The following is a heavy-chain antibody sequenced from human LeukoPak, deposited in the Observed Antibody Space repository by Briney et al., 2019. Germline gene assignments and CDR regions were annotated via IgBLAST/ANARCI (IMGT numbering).Heavy chain of an antibody. V-gene: IGHV4-39*01. Sequence: SETLSLTCTVSGGSISSSSYYWGWIRQPPGKGLEWIGSIYYSGSTYYNPSLESRVTISVDTSKNQFSLKLSSVTAADTAVYYCARQVRYRDYFDYWGQGTLVTVSS. CDR1: GGSISSSSYY. CDR2: IYYSGST. J-gene: IGHJ4*02. D-gene: IGHD1-14*01. CDR3: ARQVRYRDYFDY.